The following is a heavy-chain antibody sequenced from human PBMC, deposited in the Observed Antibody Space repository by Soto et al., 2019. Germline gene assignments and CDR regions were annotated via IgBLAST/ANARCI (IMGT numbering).Heavy chain of an antibody. V-gene: IGHV5-51*01. CDR2: IYPGDSDT. J-gene: IGHJ6*02. CDR1: GYSFTSYW. D-gene: IGHD3-10*01. Sequence: GESLKISCKGSGYSFTSYWIGWVRQMPGKGLEWMGIIYPGDSDTRYSPSFQGQVTISADKSISTAYLQWSSLKASDTAMYYCAGGKVTSGWYYYYGMDVWGQGTTVTVSS. CDR3: AGGKVTSGWYYYYGMDV.